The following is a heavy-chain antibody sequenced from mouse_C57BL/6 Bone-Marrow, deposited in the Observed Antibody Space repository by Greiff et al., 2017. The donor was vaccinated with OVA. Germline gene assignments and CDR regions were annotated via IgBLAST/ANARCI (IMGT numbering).Heavy chain of an antibody. CDR1: GFTFSSYG. J-gene: IGHJ3*01. Sequence: VQLKESGGDLVKPGGSLKLSCAASGFTFSSYGMSWVRQTPDKRLEWVATISSGGSYTYYPDSVKGRFTISRDNAKNTLYLQMSSLKSEDTAVYYCARQWYDGFADWGQGTLVTVSA. CDR2: ISSGGSYT. V-gene: IGHV5-6*01. CDR3: ARQWYDGFAD. D-gene: IGHD2-3*01.